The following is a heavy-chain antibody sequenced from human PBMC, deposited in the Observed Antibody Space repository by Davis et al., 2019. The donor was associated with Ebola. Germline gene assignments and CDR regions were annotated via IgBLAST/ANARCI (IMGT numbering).Heavy chain of an antibody. V-gene: IGHV1-18*04. CDR2: ISTYNGNT. J-gene: IGHJ6*04. D-gene: IGHD3-10*01. CDR1: GYTFTSYG. CDR3: ARAPMVRGVIILYYYYYYDMDV. Sequence: AASVKVSCKASGYTFTSYGFSWVRQAPGQGLEWMGWISTYNGNTNYAQNLQGRVTMTTDTSTSTAYMELRSLRSDDTAVYYCARAPMVRGVIILYYYYYYDMDVWGKGTTVTVSS.